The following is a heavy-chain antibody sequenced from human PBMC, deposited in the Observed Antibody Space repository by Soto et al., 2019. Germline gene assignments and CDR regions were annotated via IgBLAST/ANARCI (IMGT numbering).Heavy chain of an antibody. D-gene: IGHD2-8*01. V-gene: IGHV3-30*18. Sequence: GGSLRLSCAASGFTFSSYGMHWVRQAPGKGLEWVAVISYDGSNKYYADSVKGRFTISRDNSKNTLYLQMNSLRAEDTAVYYCAKDLGYCTNGVCIRGLGGMDVWGQGTTVTVSS. J-gene: IGHJ6*02. CDR1: GFTFSSYG. CDR2: ISYDGSNK. CDR3: AKDLGYCTNGVCIRGLGGMDV.